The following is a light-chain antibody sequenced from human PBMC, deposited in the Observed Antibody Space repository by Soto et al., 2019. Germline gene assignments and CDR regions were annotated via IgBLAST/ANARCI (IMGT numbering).Light chain of an antibody. V-gene: IGKV1D-13*01. CDR3: QQFNNYPLT. CDR2: DAS. J-gene: IGKJ4*02. CDR1: QGISSA. Sequence: AIQLTQSPSSLSASVGDRVTITCRASQGISSAFAWYQQKPGKAPKLLIYDASSLESGVPSRFSGSESGTEFTLTISSLQPEDFATYYCQQFNNYPLTCGGGTKVEIK.